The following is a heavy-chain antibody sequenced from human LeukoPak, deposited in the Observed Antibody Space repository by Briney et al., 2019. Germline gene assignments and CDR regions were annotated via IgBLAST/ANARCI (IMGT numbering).Heavy chain of an antibody. CDR1: GYSFTSYW. V-gene: IGHV5-51*01. CDR3: ARGLSPYSSGWWGFAAFDI. Sequence: GESLKISCKGSGYSFTSYWIGWVRQMPGKGLEWMGIIYPGDSDTRYSPSFQGQVTISADKSISTAYLQWSSLKASDTAMYYCARGLSPYSSGWWGFAAFDIWGQGTMVTVSS. CDR2: IYPGDSDT. J-gene: IGHJ3*02. D-gene: IGHD6-19*01.